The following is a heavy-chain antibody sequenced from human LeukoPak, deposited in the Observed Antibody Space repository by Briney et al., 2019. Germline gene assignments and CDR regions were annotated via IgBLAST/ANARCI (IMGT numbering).Heavy chain of an antibody. J-gene: IGHJ5*02. CDR3: AKTLVASPGNTGGP. CDR2: IGGSGADT. Sequence: PGGSLRLSCVASGFTFSDCYMSWFRQAPGKGLEWLSYIGGSGADTNYADSVKGRFTTSRDNAKSSLYLQMNSLRAEDTAVYYCAKTLVASPGNTGGPWGQGTLVTVSS. V-gene: IGHV3-11*03. D-gene: IGHD6-6*01. CDR1: GFTFSDCY.